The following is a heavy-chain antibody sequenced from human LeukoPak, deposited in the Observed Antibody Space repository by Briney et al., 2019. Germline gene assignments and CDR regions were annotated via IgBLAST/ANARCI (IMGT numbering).Heavy chain of an antibody. CDR3: ARRFNYYDSSGYYEGFYFDY. Sequence: ASVKVSCKASGYTFTSYGISWVRQAPGQGLEWMGWISAYAQKFQGRVTMTTDTSTSTAYMELRSLRSDDTAVYYCARRFNYYDSSGYYEGFYFDYWGEGTLVTVSS. CDR2: ISAY. V-gene: IGHV1-18*01. CDR1: GYTFTSYG. D-gene: IGHD3-22*01. J-gene: IGHJ4*02.